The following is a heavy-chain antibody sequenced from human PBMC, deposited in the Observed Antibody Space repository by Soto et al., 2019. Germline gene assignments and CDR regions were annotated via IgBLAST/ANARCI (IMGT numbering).Heavy chain of an antibody. V-gene: IGHV1-69*01. CDR1: GGTFSSYA. CDR2: IIPIFGTA. J-gene: IGHJ6*02. CDR3: ARVPGRIAAADYYYYGMDV. Sequence: QVQLVQSGAEVKKPGSSVKVSCKASGGTFSSYAISWVRQAPGQGLEWMGGIIPIFGTANYAQKFQGRVTITAVESTSTAYMELSSLRSEDTAVYYCARVPGRIAAADYYYYGMDVWGQGTTVTVSS. D-gene: IGHD6-13*01.